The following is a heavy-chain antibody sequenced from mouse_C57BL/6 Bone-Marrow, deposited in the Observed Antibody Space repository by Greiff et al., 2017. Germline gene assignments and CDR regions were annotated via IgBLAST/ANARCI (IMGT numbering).Heavy chain of an antibody. CDR1: GFNINDYY. J-gene: IGHJ3*01. Sequence: EVQLLESGAELVKPGASVKLSCTASGFNINDYYMHWVKQRPEQGLEWIGRIDPEDGETKYAPKFQGKATITADTSSNTAYLQLSSLTSEDTAVYYCARSLLWLRRAFAYWGQGTLVTVSA. D-gene: IGHD2-9*01. V-gene: IGHV14-2*01. CDR2: IDPEDGET. CDR3: ARSLLWLRRAFAY.